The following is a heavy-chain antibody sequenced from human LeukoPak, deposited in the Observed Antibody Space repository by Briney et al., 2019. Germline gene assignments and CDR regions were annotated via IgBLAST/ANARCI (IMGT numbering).Heavy chain of an antibody. CDR1: GGTFSSYA. D-gene: IGHD6-13*01. Sequence: GASVKVSYKASGGTFSSYAISWVRQAPGQGLEWMGGIIPIFGTANYAQKFQGRVTITADESTSTAYMELSSLRSEDTAVYYCARPNSSSWPAHTGEFDYWGQGTLVTVSS. V-gene: IGHV1-69*13. CDR2: IIPIFGTA. J-gene: IGHJ4*02. CDR3: ARPNSSSWPAHTGEFDY.